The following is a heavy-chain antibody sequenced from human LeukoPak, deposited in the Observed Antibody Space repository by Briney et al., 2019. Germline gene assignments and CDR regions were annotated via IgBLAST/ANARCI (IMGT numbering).Heavy chain of an antibody. D-gene: IGHD2-2*01. CDR2: INHSGST. CDR3: ARRDYCTSTSCYESYNWFDP. Sequence: SETLSLTCAVYGGSFSGYYWSWIRQPPGKGLEWIGEINHSGSTNYSPSLKSRVTISVDTSNNQFSLKLSSVTAADTAIYYCARRDYCTSTSCYESYNWFDPWGQGNLVTVSS. J-gene: IGHJ5*02. CDR1: GGSFSGYY. V-gene: IGHV4-34*01.